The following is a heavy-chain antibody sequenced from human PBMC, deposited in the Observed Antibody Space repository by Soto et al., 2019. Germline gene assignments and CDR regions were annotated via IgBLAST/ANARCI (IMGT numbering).Heavy chain of an antibody. CDR3: ARDRGPNDFLTGRFDY. J-gene: IGHJ4*02. Sequence: PGGSLRLSCAASGVPFSSYGMHWVRQAPGKGLEWVAVIWYDGSNKYYADSVKGRFTISRDNSKNTLYLQMNSLRAEDTAVYYWARDRGPNDFLTGRFDYWGQETLVTVSS. CDR2: IWYDGSNK. CDR1: GVPFSSYG. D-gene: IGHD3-9*01. V-gene: IGHV3-33*01.